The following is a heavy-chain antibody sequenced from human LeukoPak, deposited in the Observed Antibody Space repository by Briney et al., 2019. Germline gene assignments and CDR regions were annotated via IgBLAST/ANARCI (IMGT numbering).Heavy chain of an antibody. Sequence: SETLSLTCTVSGGSISSYYWSWIRQPAGKGLEWIGRIYTSGSTNYNPSLKSRVTMSVDTSKNQFSLKLSSVTAADTAVYYCARGLCSGGSCLWGDYYYYYMDVWGKRTTVTVSS. CDR1: GGSISSYY. CDR3: ARGLCSGGSCLWGDYYYYYMDV. V-gene: IGHV4-4*07. CDR2: IYTSGST. J-gene: IGHJ6*03. D-gene: IGHD2-15*01.